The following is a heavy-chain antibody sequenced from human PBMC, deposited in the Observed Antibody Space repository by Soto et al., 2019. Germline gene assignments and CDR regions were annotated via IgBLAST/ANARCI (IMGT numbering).Heavy chain of an antibody. CDR3: AREIVLMVYAIERPSPNGMDV. J-gene: IGHJ6*02. Sequence: ASVKVSCKASGYTFTSYYMHWVRQAHGQGLEWMGIINPSGGSTSYAQKYQGRVTMTRDTSTSTVYMELSSLRSEDTAVYYCAREIVLMVYAIERPSPNGMDVWGQGTTVTVSS. CDR1: GYTFTSYY. CDR2: INPSGGST. V-gene: IGHV1-46*01. D-gene: IGHD2-8*01.